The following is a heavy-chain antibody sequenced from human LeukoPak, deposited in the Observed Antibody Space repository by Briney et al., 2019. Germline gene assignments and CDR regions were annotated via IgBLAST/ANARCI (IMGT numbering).Heavy chain of an antibody. V-gene: IGHV3-21*01. Sequence: GGSLRLSCAASGFTFSSYSMNWVRQAPGKGLEWVSSISSSSYIYYADSVKGRFTISRDNAKNSLYLQMNSLRAEDTAVYYCARVRGYSGYVDAFDIWGQGTMVTVSS. J-gene: IGHJ3*02. D-gene: IGHD5-12*01. CDR1: GFTFSSYS. CDR2: ISSSSYI. CDR3: ARVRGYSGYVDAFDI.